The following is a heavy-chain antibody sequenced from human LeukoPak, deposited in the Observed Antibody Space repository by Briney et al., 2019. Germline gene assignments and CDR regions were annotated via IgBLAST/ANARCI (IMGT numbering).Heavy chain of an antibody. Sequence: GGSLRLSCAASGFTFSSYGMHWVRQAPGKGLEWVAVIWYDGSNKYYADSVKGRFTISRDNSKNTLYLQMNSLRAEDTAVYYCAKTTLAAPGTEFDSWGQGTLVTVSS. CDR3: AKTTLAAPGTEFDS. V-gene: IGHV3-33*06. J-gene: IGHJ5*01. CDR1: GFTFSSYG. CDR2: IWYDGSNK. D-gene: IGHD6-13*01.